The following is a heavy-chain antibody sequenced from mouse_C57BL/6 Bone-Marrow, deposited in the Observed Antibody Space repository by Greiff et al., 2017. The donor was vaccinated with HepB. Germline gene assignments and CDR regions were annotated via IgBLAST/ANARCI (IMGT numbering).Heavy chain of an antibody. D-gene: IGHD1-1*01. CDR3: ARCPLFYYGSLGGYFDV. V-gene: IGHV1-59*01. J-gene: IGHJ1*03. Sequence: VQLQQPGAELVRPGTSVKLSCKASGYTFTSYWMHWVKQRPGQGLEWIGVIDPSDSYTNYNQKFKGKATLTVDTSSSTAYMQLSSLTSEDSAVYYCARCPLFYYGSLGGYFDVWGTGTTVTVSS. CDR2: IDPSDSYT. CDR1: GYTFTSYW.